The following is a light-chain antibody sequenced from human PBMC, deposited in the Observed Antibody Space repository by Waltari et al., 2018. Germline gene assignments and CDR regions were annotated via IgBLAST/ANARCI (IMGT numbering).Light chain of an antibody. CDR3: QSFDNMLSGGVV. CDR2: GMT. Sequence: QSVLTQPPSVSGTPGQRVTISCSGSTSNIGAGHDVHWYKHLPGTAPKLLIYGMTRRPSGVPDRVAGSESGTSASLAITGLQADEEADYFCQSFDNMLSGGVVFGGGTKLAVL. CDR1: TSNIGAGHD. J-gene: IGLJ2*01. V-gene: IGLV1-40*01.